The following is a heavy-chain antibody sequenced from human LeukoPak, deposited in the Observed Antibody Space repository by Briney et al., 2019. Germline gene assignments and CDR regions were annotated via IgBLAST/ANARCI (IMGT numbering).Heavy chain of an antibody. D-gene: IGHD3-10*01. J-gene: IGHJ4*02. CDR2: INHSVST. CDR3: ARPFSGSSNNH. CDR1: GGSISSYY. Sequence: SETLSLTWTVAGGSISSYYWSCVRQPPWKGREWIGEINHSVSTNYNPCLKSRVTISVDTSKTQFSLKLSSVTAADTAVYYCARPFSGSSNNHWGQGKLVTVSS. V-gene: IGHV4-34*01.